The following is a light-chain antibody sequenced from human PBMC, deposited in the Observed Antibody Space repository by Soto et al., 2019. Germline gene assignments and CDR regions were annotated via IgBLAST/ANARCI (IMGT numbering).Light chain of an antibody. CDR2: DVS. CDR1: QSVSSSH. Sequence: EIVLTQSPGTLSLSPGERATLSCRASQSVSSSHLAWYQHKPGQAPRLLIYDVSNRATGIPARFSGSGSGTDFTLTISSLEPGDFAVYYCQQRNDWQVTFGQGTRLEIK. CDR3: QQRNDWQVT. J-gene: IGKJ5*01. V-gene: IGKV3D-20*02.